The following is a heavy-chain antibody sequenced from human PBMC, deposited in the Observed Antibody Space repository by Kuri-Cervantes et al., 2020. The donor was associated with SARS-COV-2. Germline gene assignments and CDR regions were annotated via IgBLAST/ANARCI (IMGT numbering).Heavy chain of an antibody. Sequence: SETLSPPFTVPGYSISSGYYWGWIRQPPGKGLEWIGYIYYSGSTNYNPPIKSRVTISVDTSKNQFSLKLSSVTAADTAVYYCARMRIAAAGTGWFDPWGQGTLVTVSS. D-gene: IGHD6-13*01. CDR3: ARMRIAAAGTGWFDP. V-gene: IGHV4-61*01. J-gene: IGHJ5*02. CDR1: GYSISSGYY. CDR2: IYYSGST.